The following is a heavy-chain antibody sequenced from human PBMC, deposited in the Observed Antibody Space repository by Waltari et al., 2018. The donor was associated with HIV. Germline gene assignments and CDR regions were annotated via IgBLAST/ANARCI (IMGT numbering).Heavy chain of an antibody. CDR3: ARQFGDS. V-gene: IGHV5-51*01. Sequence: EVQLVQSGAAVKKPGESLMISCEAYGYIFTNYWIGWVRQIPGKGLEWMGIIYPGDSDVRYSLSFQGQVTISADKSISTVYLQWSTLKTSDTAVYYCARQFGDSWGQGTLVTVSS. CDR2: IYPGDSDV. CDR1: GYIFTNYW. D-gene: IGHD3-10*01. J-gene: IGHJ4*02.